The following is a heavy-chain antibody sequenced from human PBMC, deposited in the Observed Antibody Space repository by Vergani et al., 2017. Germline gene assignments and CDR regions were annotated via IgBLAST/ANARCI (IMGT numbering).Heavy chain of an antibody. CDR3: ARGPRYYDFRSGYFDY. D-gene: IGHD3-3*01. J-gene: IGHJ4*02. V-gene: IGHV1-2*02. CDR2: INPNSGGT. Sequence: QVQLVQSGAEVKKPGASVKVSCKASGYTFTGYYMHWVRQAPGQGLEWMGWINPNSGGTNYAQKFQGRVTMTRDKSSSTAYMELSRLRSDDTAVYYCARGPRYYDFRSGYFDYWGQGTLVTVSS. CDR1: GYTFTGYY.